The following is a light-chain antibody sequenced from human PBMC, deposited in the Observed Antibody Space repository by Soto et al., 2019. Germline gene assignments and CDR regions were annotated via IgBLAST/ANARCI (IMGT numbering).Light chain of an antibody. CDR1: QSVSSAF. CDR3: QQYDRSVT. J-gene: IGKJ1*01. Sequence: EIVLTQSPGSVSLSPGERVTLSCRASQSVSSAFFAWYQQTPGQPPRLLISGASNRATGIPDRFSGSGSGTDFTRTISRLEPEDFAVYYCQQYDRSVTFGQGTKV. CDR2: GAS. V-gene: IGKV3-20*01.